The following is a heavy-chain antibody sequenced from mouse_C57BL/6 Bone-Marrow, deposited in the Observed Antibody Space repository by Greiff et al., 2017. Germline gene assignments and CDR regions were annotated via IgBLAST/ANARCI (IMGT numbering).Heavy chain of an antibody. Sequence: QVQLKQSGPGLVQPSQSLSITCTVSGFSLTSYGVHWVRQSPGKGLEWLGVIWSGGSTDYNAAFISRLSISKDNSKSQVFFKMNSLPADDTAIYYCATYDGAWFAYWGQGTLVTVSA. CDR1: GFSLTSYG. CDR2: IWSGGST. V-gene: IGHV2-2*01. D-gene: IGHD1-2*01. J-gene: IGHJ3*01. CDR3: ATYDGAWFAY.